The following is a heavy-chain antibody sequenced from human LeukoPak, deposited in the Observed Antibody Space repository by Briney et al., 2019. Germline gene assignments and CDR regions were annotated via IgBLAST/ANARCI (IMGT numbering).Heavy chain of an antibody. V-gene: IGHV1-8*01. Sequence: RASVKVSCKASGYTFTSYDINWVRQAPGQGLEWMGWMNPNSGNTGYAQKFQGRVTMTRNTSISTAYMELSSLRSEDTAVYYCARGQRGNRITHLMYWGQGTLVTVSS. D-gene: IGHD3-16*01. CDR1: GYTFTSYD. J-gene: IGHJ4*02. CDR3: ARGQRGNRITHLMY. CDR2: MNPNSGNT.